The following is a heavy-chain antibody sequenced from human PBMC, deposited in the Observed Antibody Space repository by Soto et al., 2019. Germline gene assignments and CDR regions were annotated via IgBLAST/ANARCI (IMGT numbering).Heavy chain of an antibody. Sequence: ASVKVSCKASGYTFTGYYMHWVRQAPGQGLEWMGWINPNSGGTNYAQKFQGWVTMTRDTSISTAYMELSRLRSDDTAVYYCARGRPIVVVVAATFYGMDVWGQGTTVTVSS. CDR1: GYTFTGYY. CDR2: INPNSGGT. V-gene: IGHV1-2*04. CDR3: ARGRPIVVVVAATFYGMDV. J-gene: IGHJ6*02. D-gene: IGHD2-15*01.